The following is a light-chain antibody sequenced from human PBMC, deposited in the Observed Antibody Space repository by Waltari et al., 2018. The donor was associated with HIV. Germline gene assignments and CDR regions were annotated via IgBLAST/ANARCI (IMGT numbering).Light chain of an antibody. V-gene: IGKV1-8*01. CDR1: QGISSY. CDR3: QQYYSYPYT. Sequence: AIRMTQSPSSFSASTGDRVTITCRASQGISSYLAWYHQKPGKAPKLLIYAASTWQSGVPSRFSGSGAGTDFTLTISCLQSEDFATYYCQQYYSYPYTFGQGTKLEIK. CDR2: AAS. J-gene: IGKJ2*01.